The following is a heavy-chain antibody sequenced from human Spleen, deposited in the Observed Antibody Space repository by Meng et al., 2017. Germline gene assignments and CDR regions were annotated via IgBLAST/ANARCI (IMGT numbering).Heavy chain of an antibody. V-gene: IGHV3-7*01. Sequence: GESLKISCVASGFTFSTFSMNWVRQVPGKGLECVATIKSDGSEKYYVDSVRGRFTISRDNAENSLYLQMNSLRAEDTAVYYCARSRGQDYWGQGTLVTVSS. CDR1: GFTFSTFS. CDR2: IKSDGSEK. CDR3: ARSRGQDY. D-gene: IGHD6-25*01. J-gene: IGHJ4*02.